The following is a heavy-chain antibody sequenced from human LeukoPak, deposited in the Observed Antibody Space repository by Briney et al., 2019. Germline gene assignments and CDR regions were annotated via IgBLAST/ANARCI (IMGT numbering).Heavy chain of an antibody. CDR1: GGSFSGYY. D-gene: IGHD5-18*01. Sequence: SETLSLTCAVYGGSFSGYYWSWIRQPPGKGLEWIGEINHSGSTNYNPSLKSRVTISVDTSKNQFSLKLSSVTAADTAVYYCARGGPNGYDWGQGTLVTVSS. V-gene: IGHV4-34*01. CDR3: ARGGPNGYD. CDR2: INHSGST. J-gene: IGHJ4*02.